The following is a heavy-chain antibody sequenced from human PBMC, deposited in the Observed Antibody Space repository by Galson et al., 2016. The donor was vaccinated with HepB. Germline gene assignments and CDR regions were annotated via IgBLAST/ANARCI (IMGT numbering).Heavy chain of an antibody. V-gene: IGHV6-1*01. D-gene: IGHD6-13*01. CDR2: TYYRSKWYN. CDR3: ATARPGVAAVWSAFDI. Sequence: CAISGDSVSSNTAAWNWIRQSPSSGLEWLGRTYYRSKWYNDYAVSVKSRITINPETSKNQFSLQLNSVTPEYTAIYYCATARPGVAAVWSAFDIWGQGTMVTVSS. CDR1: GDSVSSNTAA. J-gene: IGHJ3*02.